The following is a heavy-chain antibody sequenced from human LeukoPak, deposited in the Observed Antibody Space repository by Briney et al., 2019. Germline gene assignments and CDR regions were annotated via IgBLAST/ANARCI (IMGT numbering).Heavy chain of an antibody. Sequence: GGSLRLSCAASGFTFSDYYMNWVRQAPGKGLEYVSYISSGSGTIYYADSVKGRFTISRDNAKNTLYLQMNSLRAEDTAVYYCARDLTTVTTVEYFDLWGRGTLVTVSS. CDR3: ARDLTTVTTVEYFDL. J-gene: IGHJ2*01. D-gene: IGHD4-17*01. CDR1: GFTFSDYY. V-gene: IGHV3-11*01. CDR2: ISSGSGTI.